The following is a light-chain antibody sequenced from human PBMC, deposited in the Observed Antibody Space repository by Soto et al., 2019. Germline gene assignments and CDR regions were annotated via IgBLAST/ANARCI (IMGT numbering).Light chain of an antibody. J-gene: IGLJ2*01. CDR1: SSDVGDYNF. CDR2: DVS. Sequence: QSALTQPASVSGSPGQSITISCTGTSSDVGDYNFVSWYQQHPGKVPKLMIYDVSYRPSGVSDRFSGSKSGNTASLTISGLQAEDEADYYCSSYTTRTTVIFGGGTKLTVL. CDR3: SSYTTRTTVI. V-gene: IGLV2-14*03.